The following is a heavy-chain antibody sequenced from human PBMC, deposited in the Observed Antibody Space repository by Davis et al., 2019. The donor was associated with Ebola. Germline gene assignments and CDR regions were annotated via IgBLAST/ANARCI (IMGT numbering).Heavy chain of an antibody. J-gene: IGHJ4*02. V-gene: IGHV4-59*01. Sequence: SATLSLTCAVSGDSISDYYWGWIRQPPGKGLEWIGYLYSRGSTTYNSSLKGRVTISLDTSNRQLSLRLASVTAADTALYYCVRVSYDILTGPDFFFDNWGQGTLVTVSS. D-gene: IGHD3-9*01. CDR3: VRVSYDILTGPDFFFDN. CDR2: LYSRGST. CDR1: GDSISDYY.